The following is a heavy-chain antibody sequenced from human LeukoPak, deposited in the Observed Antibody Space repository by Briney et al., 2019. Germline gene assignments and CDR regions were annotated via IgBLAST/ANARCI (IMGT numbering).Heavy chain of an antibody. CDR2: IRSKATSSAT. J-gene: IGHJ4*02. D-gene: IGHD5-18*01. CDR3: TRHVYPGYSYAFDY. V-gene: IGHV3-73*01. CDR1: GFTFSGSA. Sequence: PGGSLRLSCAASGFTFSGSAMPWVRHASGKGLEWVGRIRSKATSSATAYAASVKGRFTTSRDDSKNTAYLQMNSLKTEDTAVYYCTRHVYPGYSYAFDYWGQGTLVTVSS.